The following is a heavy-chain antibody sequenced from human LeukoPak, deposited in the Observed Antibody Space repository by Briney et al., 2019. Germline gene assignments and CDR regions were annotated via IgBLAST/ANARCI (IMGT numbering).Heavy chain of an antibody. CDR1: VYTFSNFG. D-gene: IGHD6-25*01. V-gene: IGHV1-18*01. J-gene: IGHJ4*01. CDR3: ARDSSGFPWWI. Sequence: GASVKVSCTASVYTFSNFGISWVRRAPGQGSGWMGWIRTYNGNTKYAKKFQSRRTMPTDTSTNTPYMQLRSLTSDDTAVYYCARDSSGFPWWIWGQGTLVTVSS. CDR2: IRTYNGNT.